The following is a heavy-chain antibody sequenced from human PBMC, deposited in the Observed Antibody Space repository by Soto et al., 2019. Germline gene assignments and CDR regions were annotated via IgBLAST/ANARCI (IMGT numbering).Heavy chain of an antibody. CDR3: ARDFGCSGGSCYSTFDY. CDR2: ISPNSGGT. J-gene: IGHJ4*02. CDR1: GYTFTGYY. Sequence: ASVKVSCKASGYTFTGYYMHWVRQAPGQGLEWMGWISPNSGGTNYAQKFQGWVTMIRDTSISTAYMELSRLRSDDTAVYYCARDFGCSGGSCYSTFDYWGQGTLVTVSS. D-gene: IGHD2-15*01. V-gene: IGHV1-2*04.